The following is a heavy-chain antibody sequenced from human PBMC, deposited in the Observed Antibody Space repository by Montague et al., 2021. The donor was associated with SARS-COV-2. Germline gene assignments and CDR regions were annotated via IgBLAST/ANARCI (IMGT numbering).Heavy chain of an antibody. CDR2: IYYSGNT. CDR3: ARLPDQLLWFGELFDY. CDR1: GGSISSSSYY. D-gene: IGHD3-10*01. J-gene: IGHJ4*02. Sequence: SETLSLTCTVSGGSISSSSYYWGWIRQPPGKGLEWIGSIYYSGNTYYNPSLKSRVTISVDTSKNQFSLKLSSVTAADTAVYYCARLPDQLLWFGELFDYWGQGTLVTVSS. V-gene: IGHV4-39*01.